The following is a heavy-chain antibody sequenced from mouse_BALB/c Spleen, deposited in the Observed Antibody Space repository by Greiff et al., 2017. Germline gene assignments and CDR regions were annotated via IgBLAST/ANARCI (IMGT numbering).Heavy chain of an antibody. J-gene: IGHJ2*01. CDR1: GYTFTSYT. V-gene: IGHV1-4*02. D-gene: IGHD1-1*01. Sequence: QVQLQQSAAELARPGASVKMSCKASGYTFTSYTMHWVKQRPGQGLEWIGYINPSSGYTEYNQKFKDKTTLTADKSSSTAYMQLSSLTSEDSAVYYCARFTTVVFDYWGQGTTLTVSS. CDR2: INPSSGYT. CDR3: ARFTTVVFDY.